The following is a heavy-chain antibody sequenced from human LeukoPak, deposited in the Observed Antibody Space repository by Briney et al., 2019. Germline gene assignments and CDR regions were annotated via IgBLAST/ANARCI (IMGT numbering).Heavy chain of an antibody. D-gene: IGHD6-13*01. Sequence: SETLSLTCTVSGGSISSGGYYWSWIRQPPGKGLEWIGYIYHSGSTYYNPSLKSRVTISVDTSKNQFSLKLSSVTAADTAVYYCARDRPGGSSLDYWGQGTLVTVSS. J-gene: IGHJ4*02. V-gene: IGHV4-30-2*01. CDR1: GGSISSGGYY. CDR3: ARDRPGGSSLDY. CDR2: IYHSGST.